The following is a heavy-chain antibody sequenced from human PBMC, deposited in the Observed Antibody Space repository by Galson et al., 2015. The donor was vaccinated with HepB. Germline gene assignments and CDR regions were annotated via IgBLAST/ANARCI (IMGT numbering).Heavy chain of an antibody. Sequence: SLRLSCAASESTFSDYYMTWIRQAPGKGLEWIAYISSNGINRYYADSVKGRFTISRDNAKKTLYLQMNSLRVEDTAVYHCARDPGGDILTGDYAPGTVGSQAFDYWGLGTLVTVSS. J-gene: IGHJ4*02. CDR1: ESTFSDYY. CDR3: ARDPGGDILTGDYAPGTVGSQAFDY. V-gene: IGHV3-11*01. CDR2: ISSNGINR. D-gene: IGHD3-9*01.